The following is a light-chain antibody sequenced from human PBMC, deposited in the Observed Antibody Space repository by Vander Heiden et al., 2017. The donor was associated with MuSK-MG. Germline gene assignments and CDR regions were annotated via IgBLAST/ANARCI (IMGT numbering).Light chain of an antibody. Sequence: DIQMTQSPSSLSASVGDRVTITCQASQDISNYLNWYQQKPGKAPKLLIYDASNLETGVPSRFSGSGSGTDFTFTISSLQPEDIATYYCQQDDNLPPTFRGGTKVGI. CDR3: QQDDNLPPT. J-gene: IGKJ4*01. V-gene: IGKV1-33*01. CDR2: DAS. CDR1: QDISNY.